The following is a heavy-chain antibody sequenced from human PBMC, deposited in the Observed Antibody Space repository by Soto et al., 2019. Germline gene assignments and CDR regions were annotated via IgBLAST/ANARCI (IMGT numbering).Heavy chain of an antibody. CDR2: ISGSGGST. CDR3: AKEDSVPPFVVVVAASYDAFDI. J-gene: IGHJ3*02. D-gene: IGHD2-15*01. CDR1: GFTFSSYA. Sequence: EVQLLESGGGLVQPGGSLRLSCAASGFTFSSYAMSWVRQAPGKGLEWVSAISGSGGSTYYADSVKGRFTISRDNSKNTLYLQMNSLRAEDTAVYYCAKEDSVPPFVVVVAASYDAFDIWGQGTMVTVSS. V-gene: IGHV3-23*01.